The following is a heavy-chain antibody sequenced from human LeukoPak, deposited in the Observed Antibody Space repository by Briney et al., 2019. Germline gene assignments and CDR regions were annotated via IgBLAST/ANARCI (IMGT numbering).Heavy chain of an antibody. V-gene: IGHV3-30-3*01. CDR3: ARVRYCSSTSCGQFDY. Sequence: GGSLRLSCAASGFTFSSYAMHWVRQAPGKGLEWVAVISYDGSNKYYADSVKGRFTISRDSSKNTLYLQMNSLRAEDTAVYYCARVRYCSSTSCGQFDYWGQGTLVTVSS. CDR1: GFTFSSYA. CDR2: ISYDGSNK. D-gene: IGHD2-2*01. J-gene: IGHJ4*02.